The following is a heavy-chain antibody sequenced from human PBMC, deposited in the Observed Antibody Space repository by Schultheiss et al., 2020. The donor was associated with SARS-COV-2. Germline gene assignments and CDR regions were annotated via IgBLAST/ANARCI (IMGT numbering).Heavy chain of an antibody. CDR3: AKGPRSIIRTDY. V-gene: IGHV3-73*01. D-gene: IGHD6-6*01. CDR2: IRSKANSYAT. CDR1: GFTFSGSA. Sequence: GGSLRLSCAASGFTFSGSAMHWVRQASGKGLEWVGRIRSKANSYATAYAASVKGRFTISRDNSKNTLYLQMNSLKTEDTAVYYCAKGPRSIIRTDYWGQGTLVTVSS. J-gene: IGHJ4*02.